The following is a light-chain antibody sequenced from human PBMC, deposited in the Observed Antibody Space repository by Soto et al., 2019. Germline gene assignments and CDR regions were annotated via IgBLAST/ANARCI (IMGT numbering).Light chain of an antibody. Sequence: DIQMTQSPSSLSASAGDRVTITCRASPGIGTYLNWYQQKPGKAPKLLIYAASSLQSGVPSRFSGSGSRTDFTLTVSSLQPEDFATYYCQQSYSTPLTFGGGTKVEIK. CDR2: AAS. V-gene: IGKV1-39*01. J-gene: IGKJ4*01. CDR1: PGIGTY. CDR3: QQSYSTPLT.